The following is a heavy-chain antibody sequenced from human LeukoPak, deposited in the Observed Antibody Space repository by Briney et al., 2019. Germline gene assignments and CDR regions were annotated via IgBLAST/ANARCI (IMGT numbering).Heavy chain of an antibody. Sequence: SETLSLTCAVYGGSFNGYYWSWIRQPPGKGLEWIGEINHSGSTNYNPSLKSRVTISVDTSKNQFSLKLSSVTAADTAVYYCADSSGPLRYFDYWGQGTLVTVSS. D-gene: IGHD3-22*01. V-gene: IGHV4-34*01. J-gene: IGHJ4*02. CDR1: GGSFNGYY. CDR2: INHSGST. CDR3: ADSSGPLRYFDY.